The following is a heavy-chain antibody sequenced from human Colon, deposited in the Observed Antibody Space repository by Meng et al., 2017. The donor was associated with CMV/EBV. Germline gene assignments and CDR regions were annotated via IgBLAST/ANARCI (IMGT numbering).Heavy chain of an antibody. CDR2: ISSAGDEI. Sequence: GESLKISCALSGISFKSYAMSWVRQAPGQGLEWVAVISSAGDEIYYADSVKGRFIVSRDNAKNTLFLQINGLGAEDTAVYYCAKNLFVPPGIMSVFAPNDYWGQGTLVTVSS. CDR1: GISFKSYA. D-gene: IGHD1-14*01. CDR3: AKNLFVPPGIMSVFAPNDY. J-gene: IGHJ4*02. V-gene: IGHV3-23*01.